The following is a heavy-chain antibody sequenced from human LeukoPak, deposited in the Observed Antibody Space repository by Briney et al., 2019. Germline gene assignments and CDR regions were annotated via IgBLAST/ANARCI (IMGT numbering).Heavy chain of an antibody. V-gene: IGHV3-21*01. CDR1: GFTFSTFN. D-gene: IGHD2-15*01. CDR2: IDSTSSNI. Sequence: GGSLRLSCAASGFTFSTFNMNWVRHAPGKGLEWVSSIDSTSSNIYYADSLQGRFTISRDNAKNSLYLQMHSLRVEDTAVYYCARDPYCRGNACAAKKDWGQGTLVTVSS. CDR3: ARDPYCRGNACAAKKD. J-gene: IGHJ4*02.